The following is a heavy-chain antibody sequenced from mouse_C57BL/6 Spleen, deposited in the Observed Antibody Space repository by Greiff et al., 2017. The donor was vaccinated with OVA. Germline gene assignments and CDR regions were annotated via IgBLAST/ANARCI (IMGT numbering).Heavy chain of an antibody. J-gene: IGHJ4*01. Sequence: EVMLVESGGGLVQPGGSLKLSCAASGFTFSDYGMAWVRQAPRKGPEWVAFISNLAYSIYYADTVTGRFTISRENAKNTLYLEMSRLRSEDTAMYYGARRGDYYGSHYYAMDYWGQGTSVTVSS. CDR1: GFTFSDYG. CDR3: ARRGDYYGSHYYAMDY. V-gene: IGHV5-15*01. D-gene: IGHD1-1*01. CDR2: ISNLAYSI.